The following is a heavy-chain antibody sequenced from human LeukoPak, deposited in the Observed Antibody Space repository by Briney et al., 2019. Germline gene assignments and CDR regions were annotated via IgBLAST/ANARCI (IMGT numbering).Heavy chain of an antibody. CDR3: AKVWWVIAGDY. D-gene: IGHD2-21*01. Sequence: GGSLRLSCAASGFTFSSYSMSWVRQAPGKGLEWVSAISGSGGSTYYADSVKGRFTICKDNSKNTLYLQMNSLRAEDTAVYYCAKVWWVIAGDYWGQGTLVTVYS. CDR2: ISGSGGST. V-gene: IGHV3-23*01. CDR1: GFTFSSYS. J-gene: IGHJ4*02.